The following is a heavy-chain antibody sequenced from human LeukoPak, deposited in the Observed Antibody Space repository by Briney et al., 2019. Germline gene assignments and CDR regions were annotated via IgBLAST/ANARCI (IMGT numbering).Heavy chain of an antibody. D-gene: IGHD3-22*01. Sequence: GGSLRLSCAASGFTFSSYAMSWVRQAPGKGLEWVSAISRSGGSTYYADSVKGRFTISRDNSKNTLYLQMNSLRAEDTAVYYCAKYYYDSSGYLLGYWGQGTLVTVSS. CDR3: AKYYYDSSGYLLGY. V-gene: IGHV3-23*01. J-gene: IGHJ4*02. CDR2: ISRSGGST. CDR1: GFTFSSYA.